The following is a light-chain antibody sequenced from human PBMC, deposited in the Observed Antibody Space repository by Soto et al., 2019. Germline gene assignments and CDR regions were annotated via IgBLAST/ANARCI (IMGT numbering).Light chain of an antibody. CDR1: QSVSSN. CDR3: QQYGGSPSIT. V-gene: IGKV3-20*01. J-gene: IGKJ5*01. Sequence: EIVMTQSPATLSVSPGERATLSCRASQSVSSNLAWYQQKPGQAPRLLIYGESRRATGIPDRFSSSGSGTDFTLAIRRLEPEDSAVYYCQQYGGSPSITFGQGTRLEIK. CDR2: GES.